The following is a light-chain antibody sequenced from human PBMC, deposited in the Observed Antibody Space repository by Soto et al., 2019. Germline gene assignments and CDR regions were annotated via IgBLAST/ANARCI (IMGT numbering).Light chain of an antibody. CDR3: QSYDISLHTYV. CDR1: TSNIGAPYD. J-gene: IGLJ1*01. Sequence: QSLLTQPPSGSGAPGKRVSISCTGSTSNIGAPYDVHWYQHLPGTAPKLLIYGDNNRPSGVPDRFSGSKSGTSASLAITRLQAEDEADYYCQSYDISLHTYVFGTGTKVTVL. CDR2: GDN. V-gene: IGLV1-40*01.